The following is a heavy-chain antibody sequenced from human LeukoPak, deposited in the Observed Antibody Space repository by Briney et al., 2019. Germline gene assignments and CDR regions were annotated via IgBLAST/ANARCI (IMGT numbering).Heavy chain of an antibody. CDR2: FSGSGGTT. D-gene: IGHD1-1*01. Sequence: GGSLRLSCVASGFTFSSYAMSWVRQASGKGLEWLSGFSGSGGTTYYADSVKGRFTISRDNSKNTLYLQMDTLRAEDTAVYYCAKGSSTNSYYFGSWGPGTLVTVSS. J-gene: IGHJ4*02. CDR3: AKGSSTNSYYFGS. V-gene: IGHV3-23*01. CDR1: GFTFSSYA.